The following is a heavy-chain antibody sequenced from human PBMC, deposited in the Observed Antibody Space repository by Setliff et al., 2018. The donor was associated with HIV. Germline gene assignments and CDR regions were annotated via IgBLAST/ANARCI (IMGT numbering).Heavy chain of an antibody. CDR1: GYTFTSYA. D-gene: IGHD2-15*01. J-gene: IGHJ4*02. Sequence: VKVSCKASGYTFTSYAMHWVRQAPGQRLEWMGWINAGNGNTRYSQTFQGRVTITRDTSASTAYMELSSLRSEDTAVYYCARGGGCDVVIYFDYWGQGTLVTVSS. CDR3: ARGGGCDVVIYFDY. V-gene: IGHV1-3*01. CDR2: INAGNGNT.